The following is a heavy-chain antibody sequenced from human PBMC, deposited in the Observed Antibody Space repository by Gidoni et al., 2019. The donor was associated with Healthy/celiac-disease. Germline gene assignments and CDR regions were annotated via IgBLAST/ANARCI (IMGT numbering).Heavy chain of an antibody. J-gene: IGHJ6*02. CDR1: GGTFSSYA. V-gene: IGHV1-69*06. Sequence: QVQLVQSGAEVKKPGSSVKVSCKASGGTFSSYAISWVRQAPGQGLEWMGGIIPIFGTANYEQKFQGRVTITADKSTSTAYMELSSLRSEDTAVYYCARLLDIAAQTPYYYGMDVWGQGTTVTVSS. CDR3: ARLLDIAAQTPYYYGMDV. CDR2: IIPIFGTA. D-gene: IGHD6-6*01.